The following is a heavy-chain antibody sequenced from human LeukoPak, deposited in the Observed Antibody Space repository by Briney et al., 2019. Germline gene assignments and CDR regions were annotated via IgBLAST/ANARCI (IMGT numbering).Heavy chain of an antibody. CDR1: GYTFTGYY. D-gene: IGHD3-22*01. J-gene: IGHJ1*01. CDR2: INPNSGGT. Sequence: ASVKVSCKASGYTFTGYYMHWVRQAPGQGLEWMGWINPNSGGTNYAQKFQGRVTMTRDTSISTAYMELSRPRSDDTAVYYCARGSYDSSDFEYFQHWGQGTLVTVSS. CDR3: ARGSYDSSDFEYFQH. V-gene: IGHV1-2*02.